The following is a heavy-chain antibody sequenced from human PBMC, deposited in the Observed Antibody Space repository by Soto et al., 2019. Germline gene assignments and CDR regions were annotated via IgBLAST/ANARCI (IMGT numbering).Heavy chain of an antibody. CDR2: ISGYNDNT. J-gene: IGHJ6*02. V-gene: IGHV1-18*01. Sequence: GPGVRKPGASVKVSCKASGYIFSNFGISWVRQAPGQGLEWMGWISGYNDNTNYVQKFQDRVRMTTDISTSTAYMELTTLRPEDTAVYYCAKDASSWFYYYYGMDVWGQGTTVTVSS. CDR1: GYIFSNFG. CDR3: AKDASSWFYYYYGMDV. D-gene: IGHD2-2*01.